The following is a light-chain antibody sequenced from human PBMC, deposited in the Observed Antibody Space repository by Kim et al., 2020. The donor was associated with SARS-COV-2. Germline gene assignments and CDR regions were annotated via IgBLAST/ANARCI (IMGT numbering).Light chain of an antibody. CDR2: QDN. CDR3: QAWDSSTSLV. Sequence: SYELTQPPSVSVSPGQTASITCSGDKLGDKYACWYQQKPGQSPVLVIYQDNKRPSEIPERFSGSNSGNTATLTISGTQAMDEADYYCQAWDSSTSLVFGGGTQLTVL. J-gene: IGLJ3*02. V-gene: IGLV3-1*01. CDR1: KLGDKY.